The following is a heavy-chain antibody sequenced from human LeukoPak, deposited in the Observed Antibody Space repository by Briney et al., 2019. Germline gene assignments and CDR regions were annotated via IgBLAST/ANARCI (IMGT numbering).Heavy chain of an antibody. CDR2: ISAYNGNT. J-gene: IGHJ4*02. Sequence: GASVKVSCKASGYTFTNFGINWVRQAPGQGLEWMGWISAYNGNTNYAQRLQGRVTMTTDTSTSTAYMELRSLRSDDTAVYYCARDRDYGDYNTQDLFVYWGQGTLVTVSS. CDR1: GYTFTNFG. V-gene: IGHV1-18*01. CDR3: ARDRDYGDYNTQDLFVY. D-gene: IGHD4-17*01.